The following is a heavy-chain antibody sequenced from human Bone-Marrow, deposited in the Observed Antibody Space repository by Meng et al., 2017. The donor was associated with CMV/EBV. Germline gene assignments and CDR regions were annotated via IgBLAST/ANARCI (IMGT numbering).Heavy chain of an antibody. CDR2: IYPGDSDT. CDR1: GYSFTSYW. V-gene: IGHV5-51*01. CDR3: ARQRFIYGGNSDYDF. Sequence: KVSCKGSGYSFTSYWIGWVRQMPGKGLEWMGIIYPGDSDTRYSPSFQGQVTISVDKSISTAYLQWSSLRASDTAMYYCARQRFIYGGNSDYDFWGQGNLVNVYS. J-gene: IGHJ4*02. D-gene: IGHD4-23*01.